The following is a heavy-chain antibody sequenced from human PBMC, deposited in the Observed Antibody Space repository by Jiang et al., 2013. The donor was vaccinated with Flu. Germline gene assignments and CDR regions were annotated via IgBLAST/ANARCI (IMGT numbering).Heavy chain of an antibody. CDR2: ISYDGSNK. Sequence: RLSCTASGFTFSSYAMHWVRQAPGKGLEWVAVISYDGSNKYYADSVKGRFTISRDNSKNTLYLQMHSLGTEDTAVYYCARWEVTTGFDYWGQGTLVTVSS. D-gene: IGHD4-11*01. CDR1: GFTFSSYA. CDR3: ARWEVTTGFDY. J-gene: IGHJ4*02. V-gene: IGHV3-30-3*01.